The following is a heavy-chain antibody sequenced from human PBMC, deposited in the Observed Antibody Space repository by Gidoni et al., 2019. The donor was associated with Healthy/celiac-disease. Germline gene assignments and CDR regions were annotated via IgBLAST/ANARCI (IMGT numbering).Heavy chain of an antibody. V-gene: IGHV4-31*03. CDR2: IYYSGST. J-gene: IGHJ3*02. CDR1: GGSISRGGYY. Sequence: QVQLQESGPGLVKPSQTLSLTCPVSGGSISRGGYYWRWIRQHPGKGLEWIGYIYYSGSTYYNPSLKSRVTISVDTSKNQFSLKLSSVTAADTAVYYCARRYGEGDAFDIWGQGTMVTVSS. CDR3: ARRYGEGDAFDI. D-gene: IGHD4-17*01.